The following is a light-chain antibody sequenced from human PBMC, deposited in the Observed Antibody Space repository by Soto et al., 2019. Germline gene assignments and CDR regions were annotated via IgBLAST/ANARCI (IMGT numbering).Light chain of an antibody. CDR1: QDINSF. Sequence: IQLTQSPSSLSASVGDRVTITCRASQDINSFLAWYQQKPGKAPKLMIYEASTLQSGVQSRFSGSGSGTEFTLTIRGLLPEDFATYHCKQLNTLPFTFGQGTRLEI. CDR3: KQLNTLPFT. J-gene: IGKJ5*01. CDR2: EAS. V-gene: IGKV1-9*01.